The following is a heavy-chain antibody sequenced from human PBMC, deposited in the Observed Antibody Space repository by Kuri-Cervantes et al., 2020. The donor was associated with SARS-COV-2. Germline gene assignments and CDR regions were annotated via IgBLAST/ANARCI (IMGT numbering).Heavy chain of an antibody. V-gene: IGHV1-18*01. D-gene: IGHD5-18*01. CDR2: ISAYNGNT. CDR1: GYTFTSYG. CDR3: ARHRKSVGGYSSGNYFDY. J-gene: IGHJ4*02. Sequence: ASVKVSCKASGYTFTSYGISWVRQAPGQGLEWMGWISAYNGNTNYAQKLQGRVTMTTDTSTSTAYMELRSLRSDDTAVYYCARHRKSVGGYSSGNYFDYWGQGTLVTVSS.